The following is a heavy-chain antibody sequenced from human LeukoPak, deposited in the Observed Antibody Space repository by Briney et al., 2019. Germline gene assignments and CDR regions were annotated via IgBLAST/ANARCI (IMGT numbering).Heavy chain of an antibody. CDR2: IYYSGST. CDR3: ARGFSYSSSPGFDY. Sequence: SETLSLTCTVSGGSLSSSSYYWGWIRQPPGEGLEWIGNIYYSGSTYYNPSLKSRVIISADTSKNQFSLRLSSVIAADTAVYYCARGFSYSSSPGFDYWGQGTLVTVSS. V-gene: IGHV4-39*07. CDR1: GGSLSSSSYY. D-gene: IGHD6-6*01. J-gene: IGHJ4*02.